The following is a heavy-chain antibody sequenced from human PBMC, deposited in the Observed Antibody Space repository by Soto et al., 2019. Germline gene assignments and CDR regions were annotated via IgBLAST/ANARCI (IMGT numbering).Heavy chain of an antibody. D-gene: IGHD4-17*01. J-gene: IGHJ4*02. CDR1: GYSFTNYW. Sequence: PGESLKISCKASGYSFTNYWITWVRQMPGKGLEWMGIIYPGDSGTTYSPSFQGQVTISADKSISTSYLQWNSLKASDTAMYYCARVDSWRNDYGDYGGWDFDYWGQGTLVTVSS. CDR2: IYPGDSGT. CDR3: ARVDSWRNDYGDYGGWDFDY. V-gene: IGHV5-51*01.